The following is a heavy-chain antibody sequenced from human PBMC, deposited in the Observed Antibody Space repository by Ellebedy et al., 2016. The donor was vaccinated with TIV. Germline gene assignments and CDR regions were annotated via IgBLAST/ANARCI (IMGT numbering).Heavy chain of an antibody. CDR2: ISYDGSNT. V-gene: IGHV3-30*04. CDR3: ARVGIWYSSSWYYYYYGMDV. CDR1: GFTFSSYA. J-gene: IGHJ6*02. D-gene: IGHD6-13*01. Sequence: GGSLRLXXAASGFTFSSYAMHWVRQAPGKGLEWVAVISYDGSNTYYADSVKGRFTISRDNSKNTLYLQMNSLRAEDTAVYYCARVGIWYSSSWYYYYYGMDVWGQGTTVTVSS.